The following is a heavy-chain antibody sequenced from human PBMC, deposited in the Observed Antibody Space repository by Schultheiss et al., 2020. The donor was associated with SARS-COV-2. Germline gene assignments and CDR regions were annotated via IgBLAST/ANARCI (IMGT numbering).Heavy chain of an antibody. J-gene: IGHJ2*01. D-gene: IGHD2-21*02. CDR3: ARAVHIVVVTAMGNWYFDL. Sequence: GGSLRLSCAASGFTFSSYAMSWVRQAPGKGLEWVSVIYSGGSTYYADSVKGRFTISRDNSKNTLYLQMNSLRAEDTAVYYCARAVHIVVVTAMGNWYFDLWGRGTLVTVSS. V-gene: IGHV3-23*03. CDR2: IYSGGST. CDR1: GFTFSSYA.